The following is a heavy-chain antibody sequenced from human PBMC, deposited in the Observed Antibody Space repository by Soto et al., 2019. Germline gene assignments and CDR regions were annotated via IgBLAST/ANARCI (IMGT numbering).Heavy chain of an antibody. J-gene: IGHJ4*02. D-gene: IGHD5-12*01. CDR2: IFYSGST. V-gene: IGHV4-39*01. Sequence: PSETLSLTCTVSGGSISSSSYYWGWIRQPPGKGLEWIGSIFYSGSTYYNPSLKSRVTISLDRSKNQFSLKLSSVIAADTAVYYCARRPATLVTTTGADYYFDYWGQGTLVTAPQ. CDR1: GGSISSSSYY. CDR3: ARRPATLVTTTGADYYFDY.